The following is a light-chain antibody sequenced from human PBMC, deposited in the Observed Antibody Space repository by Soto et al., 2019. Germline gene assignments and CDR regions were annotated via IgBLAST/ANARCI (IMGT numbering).Light chain of an antibody. J-gene: IGKJ1*01. CDR2: GIS. Sequence: EIVLTQSPGTLSLSPGERATLSCRASHTISSSYLAWYQQKPGQAPRLLMYGISRRATGIPDRFSGSGSETDFTHANTRLEPKDFAVYYCQQYVTSSPRTFGQGTKVEIK. CDR1: HTISSSY. V-gene: IGKV3-20*01. CDR3: QQYVTSSPRT.